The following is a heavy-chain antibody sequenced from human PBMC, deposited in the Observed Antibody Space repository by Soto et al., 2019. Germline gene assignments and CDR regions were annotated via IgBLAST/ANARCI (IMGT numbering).Heavy chain of an antibody. V-gene: IGHV3-23*01. D-gene: IGHD6-19*01. J-gene: IGHJ1*01. CDR1: GFTFSSYA. CDR3: ASWVIALGGTGYFRH. CDR2: ISGSGGST. Sequence: PGGSLRLSCAASGFTFSSYAMSWVRQAPGKGLEWVSAISGSGGSTYYADSVKGRFTISRDNSKNTLYLQMNSLRAEDTAVYYCASWVIALGGTGYFRHWGQGTLVTVSS.